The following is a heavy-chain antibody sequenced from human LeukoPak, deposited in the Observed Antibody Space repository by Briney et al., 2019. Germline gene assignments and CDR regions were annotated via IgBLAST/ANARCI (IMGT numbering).Heavy chain of an antibody. CDR3: ARHPYSDGFDI. CDR2: INHSGST. V-gene: IGHV4-34*01. D-gene: IGHD1-1*01. CDR1: GVSFSGYY. Sequence: SETLSLTCAVYGVSFSGYYWSWIRQPPGKGLEWIGEINHSGSTNYNPSLKSRVTISVDMSKNQFSLKLNSVTAADTAVYYCARHPYSDGFDIWGQGTLVTVSS. J-gene: IGHJ3*02.